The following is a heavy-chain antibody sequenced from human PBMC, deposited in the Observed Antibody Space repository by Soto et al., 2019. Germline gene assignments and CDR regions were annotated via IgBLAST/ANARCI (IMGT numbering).Heavy chain of an antibody. CDR1: GFTFSSYA. D-gene: IGHD3-16*01. J-gene: IGHJ4*02. V-gene: IGHV3-23*01. Sequence: EVQLLESGGGLVQPGGSLRLSCAASGFTFSSYAMSWVRQAPGKGLEWVSAISGSGGSTYYADSVKGRFTISRDNSKNTLYPEMDRLGADDTAVCYWSKGYGGWGIFDYWGQGPLVTVSS. CDR3: SKGYGGWGIFDY. CDR2: ISGSGGST.